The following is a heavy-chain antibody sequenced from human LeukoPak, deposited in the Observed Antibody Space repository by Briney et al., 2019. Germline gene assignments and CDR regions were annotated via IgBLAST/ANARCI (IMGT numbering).Heavy chain of an antibody. D-gene: IGHD4-11*01. V-gene: IGHV3-11*04. J-gene: IGHJ4*02. CDR2: ISSSGSII. Sequence: GGSLRLSCAASGFTFSDYYMSWIRQAPGKGLEWVSYISSSGSIIYYADSVKGRFTISRDNAKNSLYLQMNSLRAEDTAVYYCARRGYSNYVYYFDYWGQGTLVTVSS. CDR3: ARRGYSNYVYYFDY. CDR1: GFTFSDYY.